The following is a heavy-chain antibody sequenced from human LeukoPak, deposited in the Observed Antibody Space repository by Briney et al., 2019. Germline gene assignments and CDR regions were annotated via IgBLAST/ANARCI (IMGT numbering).Heavy chain of an antibody. CDR1: GYTFTSYG. CDR2: ISAYNGNT. Sequence: ASVKVSCKASGYTFTSYGICWVRQAPGQGLEWMGWISAYNGNTNYAQKLQGRVTMTTDTSTSTAYMELSSLRSEDTAVYYCARKPLLGSYYFDYWGQGTLVTVSS. D-gene: IGHD3-10*01. CDR3: ARKPLLGSYYFDY. V-gene: IGHV1-18*01. J-gene: IGHJ4*02.